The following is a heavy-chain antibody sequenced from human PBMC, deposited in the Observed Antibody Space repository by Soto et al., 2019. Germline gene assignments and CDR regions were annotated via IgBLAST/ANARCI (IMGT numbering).Heavy chain of an antibody. CDR2: IYYSGNT. V-gene: IGHV4-30-4*01. J-gene: IGHJ6*01. Sequence: QVQLQESGPGLVKPSQTLSLTCSVSGGSISSGYYYWSWIRQPPGKGLEWIGNIYYSGNTYYNPSLTSHILLSIDTSKNQFSLKGGSVTAADAAVYYGASSSLYGMDVWGQGTTVTVSS. CDR3: ASSSLYGMDV. CDR1: GGSISSGYYY.